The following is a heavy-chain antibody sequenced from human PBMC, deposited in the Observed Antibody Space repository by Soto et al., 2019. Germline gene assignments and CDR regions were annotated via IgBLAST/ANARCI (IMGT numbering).Heavy chain of an antibody. V-gene: IGHV1-69*01. CDR3: ARDWRDGYNKYYFDY. CDR1: GGTFSSYA. CDR2: IIPIFGTA. J-gene: IGHJ4*02. D-gene: IGHD5-12*01. Sequence: QVQLVQSGAEVKKPGSSVKVSCKASGGTFSSYAISWVRQAPGQVLEWMGGIIPIFGTANYAQKFQGRVTITADESTSTAYMELSSLRSEDTAVYYCARDWRDGYNKYYFDYWGQGTLVTVSS.